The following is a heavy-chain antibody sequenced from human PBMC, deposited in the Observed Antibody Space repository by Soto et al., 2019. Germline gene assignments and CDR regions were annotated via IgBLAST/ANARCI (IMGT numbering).Heavy chain of an antibody. CDR2: ISHSGIT. CDR3: ARVLYDRSGFDH. J-gene: IGHJ4*02. CDR1: GDSISRSHW. V-gene: IGHV4-4*02. Sequence: QVQLQESGPGLVRPSGALSVTCAVSGDSISRSHWWSWVRQSPGKGLEWIGEISHSGITNYNPSLKSRVTISGDKSKNQRSLKLTSVTAAYTAVYYCARVLYDRSGFDHWGQGTFVSVSS. D-gene: IGHD3-22*01.